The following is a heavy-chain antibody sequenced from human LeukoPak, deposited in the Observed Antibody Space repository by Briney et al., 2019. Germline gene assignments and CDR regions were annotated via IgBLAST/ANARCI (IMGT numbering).Heavy chain of an antibody. J-gene: IGHJ4*02. CDR1: GFSISNYY. Sequence: GGSLRLSCVASGFSISNYYIHWVRQAPGKGLEWAASVRQDGKLKFYVDSVKARFTISRDNSKNTLYLQMNSLRAEDTAVYYCAKDQAYGSGSYWGQGTLVTVSS. V-gene: IGHV3-30*02. CDR2: VRQDGKLK. D-gene: IGHD3-10*01. CDR3: AKDQAYGSGSY.